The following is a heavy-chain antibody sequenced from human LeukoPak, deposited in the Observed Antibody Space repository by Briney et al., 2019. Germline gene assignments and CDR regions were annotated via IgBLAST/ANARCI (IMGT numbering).Heavy chain of an antibody. J-gene: IGHJ1*01. Sequence: SETLSLTCAVYGGSFSGYYWSWIRQPPGKGLEWIGEINHSGSTNYNPSLKSRVTISVDTSKNQFSLKLSSVTAADTAVYYCALRWSGAEYFQHWGQGTLVTVSS. CDR1: GGSFSGYY. D-gene: IGHD6-13*01. CDR2: INHSGST. CDR3: ALRWSGAEYFQH. V-gene: IGHV4-34*01.